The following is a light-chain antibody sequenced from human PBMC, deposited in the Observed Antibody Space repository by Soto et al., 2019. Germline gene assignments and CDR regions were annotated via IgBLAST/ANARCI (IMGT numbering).Light chain of an antibody. J-gene: IGLJ1*01. Sequence: QSVVTQPPSVSAAPGQRVTISCSGSSSNIGGNSVSWYQQLPGTAPKLLIYDDDKRPSGISDRFSGSKSGTSATLGITGFQTGDEADYYCGSWDSSLSAYVFGTGTKVTVL. V-gene: IGLV1-51*01. CDR2: DDD. CDR3: GSWDSSLSAYV. CDR1: SSNIGGNS.